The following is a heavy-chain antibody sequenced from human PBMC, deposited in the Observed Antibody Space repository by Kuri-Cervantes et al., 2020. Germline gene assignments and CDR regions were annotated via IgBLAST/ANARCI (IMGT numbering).Heavy chain of an antibody. Sequence: LSLTCAASGFTFSSYDMHWVRQATGKGLEWVSAIGTAGDTYYPGSVKGRFTISRENAKNSLYLQMNSLRAGDTAVYYCARDAHGMDFWGQGTTVTVSS. CDR2: IGTAGDT. J-gene: IGHJ6*02. CDR3: ARDAHGMDF. V-gene: IGHV3-13*01. CDR1: GFTFSSYD.